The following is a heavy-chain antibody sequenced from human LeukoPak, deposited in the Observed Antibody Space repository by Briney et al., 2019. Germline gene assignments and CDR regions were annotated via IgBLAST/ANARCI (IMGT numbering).Heavy chain of an antibody. Sequence: GGSLRLSCAGSGFTLSSSWMHWVRHAPGKGLEWVSRINEDATTITYADSVKGRFIISRDNSKKSLYLQMNNLRAEDTVVYYCVRDLILVWTPGDDFDFWGQGTLVIVSS. CDR3: VRDLILVWTPGDDFDF. J-gene: IGHJ4*02. CDR2: INEDATTI. D-gene: IGHD3-16*01. CDR1: GFTLSSSW. V-gene: IGHV3-74*01.